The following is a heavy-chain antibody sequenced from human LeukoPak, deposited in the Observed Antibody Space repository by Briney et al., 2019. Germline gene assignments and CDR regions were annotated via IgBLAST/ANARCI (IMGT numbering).Heavy chain of an antibody. CDR3: VRKEGSIAARIDY. Sequence: KPSETLSLTCAVSGYSISSGYYWGWIRQPPGKGLEWIGSIYHSGSTYYSPSLKSRVTISVDTSKNQFSLKLSSVTAADTAVYYCVRKEGSIAARIDYWGQGTLVTVSS. D-gene: IGHD6-6*01. J-gene: IGHJ4*02. CDR1: GYSISSGYY. V-gene: IGHV4-38-2*01. CDR2: IYHSGST.